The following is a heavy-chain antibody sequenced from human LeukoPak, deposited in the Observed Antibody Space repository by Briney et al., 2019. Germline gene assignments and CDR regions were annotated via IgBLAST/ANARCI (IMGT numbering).Heavy chain of an antibody. CDR1: GFPFSSYV. D-gene: IGHD2-2*03. V-gene: IGHV3-23*01. CDR3: ATLGYCTSTSCSLVH. Sequence: GGSLRLSCAASGFPFSSYVMGWVRQAPGKGLKWVSTISNSIGSTYYADYVKGPFTISRDNSKNTLYLQMNSLRAEDTAVYYCATLGYCTSTSCSLVHWGQGTLVTVSS. J-gene: IGHJ4*02. CDR2: ISNSIGST.